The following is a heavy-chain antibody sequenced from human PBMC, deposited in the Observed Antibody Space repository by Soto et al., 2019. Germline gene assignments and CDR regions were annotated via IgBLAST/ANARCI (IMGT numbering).Heavy chain of an antibody. CDR2: IYYSGST. CDR1: GGSISTADW. CDR3: AGTTTHGMDV. J-gene: IGHJ6*02. Sequence: SETLSLTCTVSGGSISTADWWTWIRQHPGKGLEWIGYIYYSGSTYYNPSLKSRVTISVDTSKNQFSLKLSSVTAADTAVYYCAGTTTHGMDVWGQGTTVTVSS. D-gene: IGHD4-17*01. V-gene: IGHV4-31*03.